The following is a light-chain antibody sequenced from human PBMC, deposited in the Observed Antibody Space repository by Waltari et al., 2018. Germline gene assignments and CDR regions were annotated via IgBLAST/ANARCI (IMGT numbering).Light chain of an antibody. CDR2: GAS. CDR1: QSVSSN. Sequence: EIVMTQSPATLSVSPGERATLSCRASQSVSSNLAWYQQKPGQGPRLLISGASTRATGIPARFSGSGSGTEFTLTISSLQSEDFAVYYCQQYNNWPPNTFGQGTKLEIK. J-gene: IGKJ2*01. CDR3: QQYNNWPPNT. V-gene: IGKV3-15*01.